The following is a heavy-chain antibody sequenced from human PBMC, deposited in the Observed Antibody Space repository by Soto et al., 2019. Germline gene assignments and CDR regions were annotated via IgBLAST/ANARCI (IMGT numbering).Heavy chain of an antibody. CDR2: INHSAIT. J-gene: IGHJ4*02. D-gene: IGHD6-19*01. V-gene: IGHV4-34*01. CDR1: GGSFSGYY. Sequence: QVQLEQWGAGLLKPSETLSLTCAVYGGSFSGYYWSWIRQPPGKGLEWLGEINHSAITDYNPSLKSRVTISIDTSKNQFSLKLDSVTAADTAVYYCAIGPRMWLPGGGYWGQGTQVTVSS. CDR3: AIGPRMWLPGGGY.